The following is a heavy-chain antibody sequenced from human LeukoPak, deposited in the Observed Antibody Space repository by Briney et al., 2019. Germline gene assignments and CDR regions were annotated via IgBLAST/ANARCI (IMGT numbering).Heavy chain of an antibody. CDR2: ISSSSSYI. V-gene: IGHV3-21*01. Sequence: GGSLRLSCAASGFTFSSYSMNWVRQAPGKGLEWVSSISSSSSYIYYADSVKGRLTISRDNAKNSLYLQMNSLRAEDTAVYYCARDLGTTLTTVTTGDYWGQGTLVTVSS. CDR1: GFTFSSYS. J-gene: IGHJ4*02. D-gene: IGHD4-17*01. CDR3: ARDLGTTLTTVTTGDY.